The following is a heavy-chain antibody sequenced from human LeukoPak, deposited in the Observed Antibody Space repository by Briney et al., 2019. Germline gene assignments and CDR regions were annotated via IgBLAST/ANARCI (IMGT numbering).Heavy chain of an antibody. CDR3: ARDTPLRLENWFDP. Sequence: GGSLRLSCAASGFTFSSYSMNWVRQSPGKGLEWVSYITSYSSTVYYADSVKGRFTISRDNAKNLLYLQMNSLRAEDTAVYYCARDTPLRLENWFDPWGQGTLVTVSS. CDR1: GFTFSSYS. D-gene: IGHD1-1*01. V-gene: IGHV3-48*04. J-gene: IGHJ5*02. CDR2: ITSYSSTV.